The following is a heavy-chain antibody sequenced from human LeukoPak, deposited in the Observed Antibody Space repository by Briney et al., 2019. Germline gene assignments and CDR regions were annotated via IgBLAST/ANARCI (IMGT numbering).Heavy chain of an antibody. J-gene: IGHJ6*03. D-gene: IGHD6-19*01. CDR3: ARAIGQWLDGDYYYYYYMDG. CDR2: ISGSGGST. CDR1: GFTFSSYA. Sequence: GGSLRLSCAASGFTFSSYAMSWVRQAPGKGLEWVSAISGSGGSTYYADSVKGRFTISRDNSKNTLYLQMNSLRAEDTAVYYCARAIGQWLDGDYYYYYYMDGWGKGTTLTVSS. V-gene: IGHV3-23*01.